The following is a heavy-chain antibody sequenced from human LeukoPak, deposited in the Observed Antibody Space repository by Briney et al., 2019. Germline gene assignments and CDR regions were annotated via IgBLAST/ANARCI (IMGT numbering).Heavy chain of an antibody. Sequence: SETLSLTCTVSGGSISSYYWSWIRQPPGKGLEWIGYIYYSGSTNYNPSLKSRVTISVDTSKNQFSLKLSPVTAADTAVYYCAKDHDALVPAAQFDYWGQGTLVTVSS. CDR1: GGSISSYY. V-gene: IGHV4-59*12. CDR2: IYYSGST. D-gene: IGHD2-2*01. J-gene: IGHJ4*02. CDR3: AKDHDALVPAAQFDY.